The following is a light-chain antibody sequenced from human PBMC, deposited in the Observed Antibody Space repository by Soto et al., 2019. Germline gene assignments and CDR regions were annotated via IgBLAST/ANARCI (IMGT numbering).Light chain of an antibody. J-gene: IGKJ4*01. CDR1: QSISSW. CDR3: QQYNSYPLT. V-gene: IGKV1-5*01. CDR2: DAS. Sequence: DMPMTQSPSPLSASVGDRVPLTCRASQSISSWLAWYQQKPGKAPKLLIYDASSLESGVPSRFSGSGSGTEFTLTISSLQPDDFATYYCQQYNSYPLTFAGRTKVDI.